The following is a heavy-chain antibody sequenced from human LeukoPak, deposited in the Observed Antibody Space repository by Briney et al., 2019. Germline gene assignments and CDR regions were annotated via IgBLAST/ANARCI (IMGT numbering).Heavy chain of an antibody. CDR2: IGGSGVST. CDR3: AKSIVVVIDAFDI. D-gene: IGHD3-22*01. V-gene: IGHV3-23*01. CDR1: GFTFSNYA. Sequence: GGSLRLSCAASGFTFSNYAMSWVRQAPGKGLEGGSGIGGSGVSTYYADSVKGRCTISRDNSKNTLYLQMNSLRAEDTAVYYCAKSIVVVIDAFDIWGQGTLVTVSS. J-gene: IGHJ3*02.